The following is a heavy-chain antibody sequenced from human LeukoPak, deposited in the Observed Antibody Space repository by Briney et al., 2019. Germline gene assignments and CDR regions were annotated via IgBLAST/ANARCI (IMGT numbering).Heavy chain of an antibody. D-gene: IGHD1-26*01. V-gene: IGHV4-34*01. CDR2: VNESGGT. Sequence: NSSQTLSLTCAVYIDSFSNYHWNWIRQTPPKGMEWIGEVNESGGTNIRPSLRSRVILSVDTSKNQFSLKLISVSVADTAIYYCARGQGATVPQVGKNWFDPWGQGTRVTVSS. CDR1: IDSFSNYH. J-gene: IGHJ5*02. CDR3: ARGQGATVPQVGKNWFDP.